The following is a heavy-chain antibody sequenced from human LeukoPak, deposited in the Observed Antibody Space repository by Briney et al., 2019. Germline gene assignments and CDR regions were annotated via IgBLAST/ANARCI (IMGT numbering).Heavy chain of an antibody. CDR2: INHSGST. CDR3: FAKDLWYFDL. V-gene: IGHV4-34*01. CDR1: GGSFSGYY. Sequence: PSETLSLTCAVYGGSFSGYYWSWIRQPPGRGLEWIGEINHSGSTSYNPSLKSRVTISLDTSKNQFSLNLSSVTAADTAVYCCFAKDLWYFDLWGRGTLVTVSS. J-gene: IGHJ2*01.